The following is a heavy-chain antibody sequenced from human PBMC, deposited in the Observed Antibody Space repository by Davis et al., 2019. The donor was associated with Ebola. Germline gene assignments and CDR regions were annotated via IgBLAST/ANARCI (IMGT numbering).Heavy chain of an antibody. CDR2: IWYDGSNK. D-gene: IGHD3-16*01. CDR1: GFTFSNYD. Sequence: PGGSLRLSCAASGFTFSNYDMHWVRQAPGKGLEWVAVIWYDGSNKYYADSVKGRFTISRDNSKNTLYLQMNSLRAEDTATYYCARYCHYTDCSYFDCWGQGTMVAVSS. J-gene: IGHJ4*02. CDR3: ARYCHYTDCSYFDC. V-gene: IGHV3-33*01.